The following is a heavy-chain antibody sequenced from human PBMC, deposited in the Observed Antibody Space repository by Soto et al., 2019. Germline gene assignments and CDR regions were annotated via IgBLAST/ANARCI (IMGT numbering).Heavy chain of an antibody. Sequence: GGSLRLSCAASGFTFSSYGMHWVRQALGKGLEWVAVISYDGSNKYYADSVKGRFTISRDNSKNTLYLQMNSLRAEDTAVYYCAKNSGAAAGKVGLNGAFDIWGQGTMVTVS. CDR1: GFTFSSYG. V-gene: IGHV3-30*18. CDR2: ISYDGSNK. J-gene: IGHJ3*02. D-gene: IGHD6-13*01. CDR3: AKNSGAAAGKVGLNGAFDI.